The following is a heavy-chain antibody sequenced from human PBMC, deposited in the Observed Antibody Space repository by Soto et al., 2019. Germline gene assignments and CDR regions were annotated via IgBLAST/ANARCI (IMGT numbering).Heavy chain of an antibody. V-gene: IGHV3-23*01. J-gene: IGHJ6*02. D-gene: IGHD3-10*01. CDR1: GFTFSDYA. Sequence: GSLRLSCLASGFTFSDYAMTWVRHVPGRGLEWVASLDGAGGSTYYADSVRGRFTISRDNSQNTLFLQMKRLTVDDTAIYYCAAPRDEYGSGVSWFTYGMDIWGQGTTVTVSS. CDR2: LDGAGGST. CDR3: AAPRDEYGSGVSWFTYGMDI.